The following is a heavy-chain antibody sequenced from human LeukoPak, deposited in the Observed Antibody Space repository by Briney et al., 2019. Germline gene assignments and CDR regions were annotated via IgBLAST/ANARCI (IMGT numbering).Heavy chain of an antibody. J-gene: IGHJ4*02. D-gene: IGHD4-17*01. CDR1: GFTFSSYA. CDR2: VSGSSGSA. Sequence: GGSLRLSCAASGFTFSSYAMNWVRQAPGKGLEWVSAVSGSSGSAYYADSVKGRFTISSDNSKNTLYLQMNSLRAEDTAVYYCARGVYSSVTLPPYFDYWGQGTLVTVSS. CDR3: ARGVYSSVTLPPYFDY. V-gene: IGHV3-23*01.